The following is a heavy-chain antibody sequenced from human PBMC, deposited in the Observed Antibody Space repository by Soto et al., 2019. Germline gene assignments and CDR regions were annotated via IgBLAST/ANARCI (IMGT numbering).Heavy chain of an antibody. CDR3: AREPLAAAGTVYFDY. D-gene: IGHD6-13*01. J-gene: IGHJ4*02. Sequence: QSQTLSLTCAISGDSVSSNSAAWNWIRQSPSRGLEWLGRTYYRSKWYNDYAVSVKSRITINPDTSKNQFSLQLNSVTPEDTAVYYCAREPLAAAGTVYFDYWGQGTLVTVSS. V-gene: IGHV6-1*01. CDR1: GDSVSSNSAA. CDR2: TYYRSKWYN.